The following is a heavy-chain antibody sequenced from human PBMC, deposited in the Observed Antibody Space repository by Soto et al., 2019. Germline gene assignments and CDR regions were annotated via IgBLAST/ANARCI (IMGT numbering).Heavy chain of an antibody. J-gene: IGHJ5*02. CDR1: GGSISSYY. CDR2: IYYGGST. Sequence: PSETLSLTCTVSGGSISSYYWSWIRQPPGKGLEWIGYIYYGGSTNYNPSLKSRVTISVDTSKNQFSLRLSSVTAADTAVYYCTGAYYDISGYSLDPWGQGTSVTVSS. CDR3: TGAYYDISGYSLDP. V-gene: IGHV4-59*01. D-gene: IGHD3-22*01.